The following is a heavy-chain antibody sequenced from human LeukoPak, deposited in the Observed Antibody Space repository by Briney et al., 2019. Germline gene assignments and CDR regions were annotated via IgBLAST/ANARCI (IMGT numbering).Heavy chain of an antibody. CDR2: INPSSGDT. V-gene: IGHV1-2*02. Sequence: ASVKVSCKASGYTFTDYYMHWVRQAPGQGLEWMGWINPSSGDTNYAQKFQGRVTMTRDTSSTTAYMELSRLRSDDTAVFYCATCSGSRCYSGWFDPWGQGTLVTVSS. CDR1: GYTFTDYY. J-gene: IGHJ5*02. D-gene: IGHD2-15*01. CDR3: ATCSGSRCYSGWFDP.